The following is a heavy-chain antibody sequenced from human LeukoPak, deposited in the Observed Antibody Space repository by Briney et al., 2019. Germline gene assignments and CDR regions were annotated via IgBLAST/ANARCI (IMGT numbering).Heavy chain of an antibody. CDR3: ARPYYYDSSGYYDY. V-gene: IGHV3-30*03. Sequence: GGSLRLSCAASGFTFSSYGMHWVRQAPGKGLEWVAVISYDGSNKYYADSVKGRFTSSRDNSKNTMYLQMNSLRAEDTAVYYCARPYYYDSSGYYDYWGQGTLVTASS. J-gene: IGHJ4*02. CDR1: GFTFSSYG. CDR2: ISYDGSNK. D-gene: IGHD3-22*01.